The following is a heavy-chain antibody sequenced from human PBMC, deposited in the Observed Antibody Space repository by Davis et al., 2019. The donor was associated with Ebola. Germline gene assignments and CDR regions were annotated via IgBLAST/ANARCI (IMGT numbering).Heavy chain of an antibody. CDR2: ISNTGGTT. V-gene: IGHV3-23*01. D-gene: IGHD3-10*01. CDR1: GFTFSSHA. Sequence: GESLKISCAASGFTFSSHAMSWVRQAPGKGLEWVSAISNTGGTTYYADSVRGRFTISRDNSRNTLYLQMNSLTTEDTAVYYCEGVSGGGVDVWGQGTTVTVSS. CDR3: EGVSGGGVDV. J-gene: IGHJ6*02.